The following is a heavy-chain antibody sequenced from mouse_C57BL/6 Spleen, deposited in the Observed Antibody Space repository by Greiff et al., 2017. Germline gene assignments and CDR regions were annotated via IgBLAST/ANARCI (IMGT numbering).Heavy chain of an antibody. CDR2: IYPGDGDT. CDR3: ARRSTVVARYFDD. CDR1: GYAFSSSW. D-gene: IGHD1-1*01. V-gene: IGHV1-82*01. Sequence: VKLQQSGPELVKPGASVKISCKASGYAFSSSWMNWVKQRPGKGLEWIGRIYPGDGDTNYNGKFKGKATLTADKSSSTAYMQLSRLTSDDSAVYFCARRSTVVARYFDDWGKGTTVTVSS. J-gene: IGHJ1*03.